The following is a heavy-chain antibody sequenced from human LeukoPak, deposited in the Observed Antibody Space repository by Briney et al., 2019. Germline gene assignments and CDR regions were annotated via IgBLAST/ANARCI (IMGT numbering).Heavy chain of an antibody. CDR1: GFTFSSYW. D-gene: IGHD5-12*01. CDR3: ARALLVATTRAEYFQR. J-gene: IGHJ1*01. Sequence: GGSLRLSCAASGFTFSSYWMNWVRQAPGKGLEWVANIKQDGSEKYYVDSVKGRFTISRDNAKNSLYLQMNSLRAEDTAVYYCARALLVATTRAEYFQRWGQGTLVTVSS. V-gene: IGHV3-7*01. CDR2: IKQDGSEK.